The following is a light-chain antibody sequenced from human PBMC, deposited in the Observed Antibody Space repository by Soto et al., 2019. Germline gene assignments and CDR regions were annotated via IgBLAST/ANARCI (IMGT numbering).Light chain of an antibody. CDR1: QSVGTSW. CDR2: STS. Sequence: EIVLTQSPGTLSLSPGERVTLSCRASQSVGTSWLAWYQQKPGQSPRLLIYSTSSRATGIPDRFSGSASESDFALTISSLEPADSAVYYCLPDASSPWTFGHGTKVEIK. V-gene: IGKV3-20*01. CDR3: LPDASSPWT. J-gene: IGKJ1*01.